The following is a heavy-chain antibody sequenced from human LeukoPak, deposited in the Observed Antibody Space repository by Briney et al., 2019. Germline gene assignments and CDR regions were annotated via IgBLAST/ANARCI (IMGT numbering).Heavy chain of an antibody. CDR1: GESFSGFY. D-gene: IGHD3-9*01. Sequence: SETLSLTCTVYGESFSGFYWSWIRQPPGKGLEWIGSIYYSGSTYYNPSLKSRVTISVDTSKNQFSLKLSSVTAADTAVYYCASTIRYFDWLLFGWFDPWGQGTLVTVSS. J-gene: IGHJ5*02. V-gene: IGHV4-34*01. CDR2: IYYSGST. CDR3: ASTIRYFDWLLFGWFDP.